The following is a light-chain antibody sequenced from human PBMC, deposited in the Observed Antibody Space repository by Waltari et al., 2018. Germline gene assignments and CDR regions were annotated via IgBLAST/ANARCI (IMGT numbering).Light chain of an antibody. V-gene: IGLV3-10*01. CDR1: DLPKKY. CDR2: EDT. CDR3: YSTDSSGNHRV. Sequence: SYELTQPPSVSVSPGQTARITCSGDDLPKKYAFWYQQKPGQAPVVVIYEDTKRPSGIPGRLTGSSSGTMATFTISGAQVEDEADYYCYSTDSSGNHRVFGRGTKLTVL. J-gene: IGLJ3*02.